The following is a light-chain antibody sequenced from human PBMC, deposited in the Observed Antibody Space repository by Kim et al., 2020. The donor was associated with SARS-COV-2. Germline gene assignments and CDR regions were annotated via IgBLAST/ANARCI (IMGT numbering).Light chain of an antibody. CDR1: KLGDKY. CDR3: QAWDSSTVV. V-gene: IGLV3-1*01. Sequence: MSPGQTATITCSGDKLGDKYACWYQQKPGQSPVLVIYQDSKRPSGTPERFSGSNSGNTATLTISGTQAMDEADYYCQAWDSSTVVFGGGTQLTVL. CDR2: QDS. J-gene: IGLJ2*01.